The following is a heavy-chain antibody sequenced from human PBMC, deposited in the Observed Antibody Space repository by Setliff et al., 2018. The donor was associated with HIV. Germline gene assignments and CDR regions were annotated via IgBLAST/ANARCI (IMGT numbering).Heavy chain of an antibody. J-gene: IGHJ1*01. D-gene: IGHD4-17*01. Sequence: GGSLRLSCETSGFTFSYYAMHWIRQAPGKGLEWVAVIRSDGSNRDYADSVKGRFAISRDNSKNSLYLQMNSLRVEDTAVYYCAREGPTVTTRYFHHWGQGTLVTVSS. CDR1: GFTFSYYA. V-gene: IGHV3-33*01. CDR2: IRSDGSNR. CDR3: AREGPTVTTRYFHH.